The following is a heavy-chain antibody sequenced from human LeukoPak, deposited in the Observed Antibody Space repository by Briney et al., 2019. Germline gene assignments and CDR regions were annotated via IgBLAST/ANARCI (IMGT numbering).Heavy chain of an antibody. CDR2: ISGSGGST. CDR1: GFTFSSYA. Sequence: GGSLRLSCAASGFTFSSYAMSWVRQAPGKGLEWVSAISGSGGSTYYADSVKGRFTISRDNSKNTLYLQMNSLRAEDTAVYYCAKSPGYCSSTSCYGYFDYWGQGTLVTVSS. CDR3: AKSPGYCSSTSCYGYFDY. D-gene: IGHD2-2*01. V-gene: IGHV3-23*01. J-gene: IGHJ4*02.